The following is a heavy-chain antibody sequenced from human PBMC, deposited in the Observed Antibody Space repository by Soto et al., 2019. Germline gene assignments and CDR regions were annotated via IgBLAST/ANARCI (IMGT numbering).Heavy chain of an antibody. CDR2: ISYDGSNK. J-gene: IGHJ4*02. CDR1: GFTFSSYA. CDR3: ARANFERSSLYFDY. Sequence: GGSLRLSCAASGFTFSSYAMHWVRQAPGKGLEWVAVISYDGSNKYYADSVKGRFTISRDNSKNTLYLQMNSLRAEDTAVYYCARANFERSSLYFDYWGQGTLVTVSS. V-gene: IGHV3-30*04. D-gene: IGHD6-13*01.